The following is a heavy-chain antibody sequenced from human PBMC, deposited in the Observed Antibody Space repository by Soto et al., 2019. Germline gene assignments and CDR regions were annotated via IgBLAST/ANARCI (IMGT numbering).Heavy chain of an antibody. J-gene: IGHJ5*02. CDR2: IYSDGST. Sequence: EVQLVESGGGLVQPGGSLTLSCAVSGFTVSSNYMSWVRQAPGKGLEWVSVIYSDGSTYYADSVKGRFSISRDNSKNTLYLQMNSRRAEDTAGYYCARNWAAVWFDPWGQGTLVTVSS. D-gene: IGHD6-25*01. V-gene: IGHV3-66*01. CDR3: ARNWAAVWFDP. CDR1: GFTVSSNY.